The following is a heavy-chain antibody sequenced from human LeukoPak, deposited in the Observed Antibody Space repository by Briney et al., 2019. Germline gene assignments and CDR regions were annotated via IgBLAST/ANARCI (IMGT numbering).Heavy chain of an antibody. V-gene: IGHV3-30*03. CDR3: ARDSYGGLFDY. D-gene: IGHD5-18*01. CDR1: GFTFSSYG. J-gene: IGHJ4*02. Sequence: GGSLRLSCAASGFTFSSYGMHWVRQAPGKGLEWVAVISYDGSNKYYADSVKGRFTISRDNSKNTLYLQMNSLRAEDTAVYYCARDSYGGLFDYWGQGTLVTVSS. CDR2: ISYDGSNK.